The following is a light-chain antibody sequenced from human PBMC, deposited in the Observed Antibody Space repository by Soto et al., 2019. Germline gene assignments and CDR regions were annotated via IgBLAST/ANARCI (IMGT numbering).Light chain of an antibody. CDR1: SNDIGAYNY. CDR2: EVR. Sequence: QSALTQPASVSGSPGQSITISCTGTSNDIGAYNYVSWYQHRPGKAPKFIMHEVRYRPSGVSDRFSGSKSGNTASLTISGLQAEDEADYYCSSYTTSATILFGGGTKVTVL. CDR3: SSYTTSATIL. J-gene: IGLJ2*01. V-gene: IGLV2-14*01.